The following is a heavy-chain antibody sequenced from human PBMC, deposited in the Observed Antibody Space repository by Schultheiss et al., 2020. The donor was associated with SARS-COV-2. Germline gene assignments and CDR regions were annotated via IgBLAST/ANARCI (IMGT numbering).Heavy chain of an antibody. CDR2: INPSGGST. Sequence: GESLKISCKASGYTFTSYYMHWVRQAPGQGLEWMGIINPSGGSTSYAQKFQGRVTITADKSTSTAYMELSSLRSEDTAVYYCAREAAMIVVVHYRGGDWFDPWGQGTLVTVSS. CDR1: GYTFTSYY. CDR3: AREAAMIVVVHYRGGDWFDP. D-gene: IGHD3-22*01. J-gene: IGHJ5*02. V-gene: IGHV1-46*01.